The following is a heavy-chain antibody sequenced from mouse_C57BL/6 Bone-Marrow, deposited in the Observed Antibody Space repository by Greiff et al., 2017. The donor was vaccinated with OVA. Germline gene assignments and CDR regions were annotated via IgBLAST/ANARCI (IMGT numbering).Heavy chain of an antibody. CDR3: ARDQDYYGRWFAY. D-gene: IGHD1-1*01. Sequence: EVKLQESGPGLVKPSQSLSLTCSVTGYSITSGYYWNWIRQFPGNKLEWMGYISYDGSNNYNPSLKNRISITRDTSKNQFFLKLNSVTTEDTATYYCARDQDYYGRWFAYWGQGTLVTVSA. CDR2: ISYDGSN. V-gene: IGHV3-6*01. CDR1: GYSITSGYY. J-gene: IGHJ3*01.